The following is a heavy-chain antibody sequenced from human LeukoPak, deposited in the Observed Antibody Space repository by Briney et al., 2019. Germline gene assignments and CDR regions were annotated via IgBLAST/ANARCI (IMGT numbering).Heavy chain of an antibody. J-gene: IGHJ4*02. CDR1: GFTFSGYA. Sequence: GSLRLSCAASGFTFSGYAMSWVRQAPGKGLEWVSSISTTGGNTYYAESVKGRFTISRDNSKNTVFLQMSSLRAEDTALYYCAKGGGEDFDHWGQGALVTVSS. CDR3: AKGGGEDFDH. V-gene: IGHV3-23*01. CDR2: ISTTGGNT. D-gene: IGHD3-10*01.